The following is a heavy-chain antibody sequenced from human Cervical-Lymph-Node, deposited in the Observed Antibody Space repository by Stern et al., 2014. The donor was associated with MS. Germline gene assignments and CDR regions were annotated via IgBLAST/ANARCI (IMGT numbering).Heavy chain of an antibody. CDR3: ARDRSGLGDY. Sequence: QVQLEESGGGVVQPGRSLRLSCAASGFTFSDYPMHWVRQTPGKGLEWVAVISYVETDKFYADSVKGRFTISRDNSKNTLYLQMNSLRSEDTAVYHCARDRSGLGDYWGQGTLVTVSS. J-gene: IGHJ4*02. CDR2: ISYVETDK. V-gene: IGHV3-30*04. D-gene: IGHD3/OR15-3a*01. CDR1: GFTFSDYP.